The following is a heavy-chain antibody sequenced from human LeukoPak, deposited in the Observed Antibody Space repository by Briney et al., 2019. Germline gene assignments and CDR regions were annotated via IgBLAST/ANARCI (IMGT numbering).Heavy chain of an antibody. Sequence: GGSLRLSCAASGFSFDDYAMHWVRQAPGKGLEWVSLISGDGVSAHYADSVKGRFTISRDNSKNSLYLRMNSLRPEDTAFYYCGKDKHACSGGRCYEGYYGMDVWGQGTTVTVSS. CDR2: ISGDGVSA. J-gene: IGHJ6*02. V-gene: IGHV3-43*02. D-gene: IGHD2-15*01. CDR3: GKDKHACSGGRCYEGYYGMDV. CDR1: GFSFDDYA.